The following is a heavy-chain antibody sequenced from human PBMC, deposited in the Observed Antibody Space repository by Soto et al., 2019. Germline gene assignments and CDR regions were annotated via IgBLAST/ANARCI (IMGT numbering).Heavy chain of an antibody. D-gene: IGHD5-12*01. CDR1: GGYISSYY. J-gene: IGHJ5*02. V-gene: IGHV4-59*08. CDR3: ARAKYSGYDHWFEP. CDR2: IYYSGST. Sequence: SETLSLTRTVSGGYISSYYWSWIRQPPGKGLEWIGYIYYSGSTNYNPSLKSRVTISVDTSKNQFSLKLSSVTAADTAVYYCARAKYSGYDHWFEPWVQGTLVTVSS.